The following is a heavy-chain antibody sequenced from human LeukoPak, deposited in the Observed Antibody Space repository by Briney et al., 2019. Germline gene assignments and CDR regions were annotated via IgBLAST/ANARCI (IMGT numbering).Heavy chain of an antibody. V-gene: IGHV4-59*08. CDR1: GGSISRHY. D-gene: IGHD5-12*01. CDR2: NYYTGST. J-gene: IGHJ4*02. Sequence: SETLSLTCTVSGGSISRHYWMWIRQPPGKGLEWLGYNYYTGSTNYNSSLGGRITILIDTSKNQFSLTLTSVTAADTAVYYCARQGGGYDWGQGTPVTVSS. CDR3: ARQGGGYD.